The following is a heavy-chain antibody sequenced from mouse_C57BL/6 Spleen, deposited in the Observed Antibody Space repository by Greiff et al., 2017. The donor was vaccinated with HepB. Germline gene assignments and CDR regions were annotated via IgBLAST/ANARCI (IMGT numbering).Heavy chain of an antibody. CDR2: INPYNGGT. CDR1: GYTFTDYY. D-gene: IGHD2-5*01. Sequence: EVHLVESGPVLVKPGASVKMSCKASGYTFTDYYMNWVKQSHGKSLEWIGVINPYNGGTSYNQKFKGKATLTVDKSSRTAYMELNSLTSEDSAVYYCARWDSNFWFAYWGQGTLVTVSA. J-gene: IGHJ3*01. CDR3: ARWDSNFWFAY. V-gene: IGHV1-19*01.